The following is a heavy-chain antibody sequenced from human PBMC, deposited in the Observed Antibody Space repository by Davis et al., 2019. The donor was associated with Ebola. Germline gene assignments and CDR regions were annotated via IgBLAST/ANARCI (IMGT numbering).Heavy chain of an antibody. CDR3: AKGFSYSSNSPFDY. CDR2: ISGSGGST. D-gene: IGHD6-13*01. V-gene: IGHV3-23*01. Sequence: GESLKISCAASGFTFSSYAMSWVRQAPGKGLERVSAISGSGGSTYYADSVKGRFTISRDNSKNTLYLQMNSLRAEDTAVYYCAKGFSYSSNSPFDYWGQGTLVTVSS. J-gene: IGHJ4*02. CDR1: GFTFSSYA.